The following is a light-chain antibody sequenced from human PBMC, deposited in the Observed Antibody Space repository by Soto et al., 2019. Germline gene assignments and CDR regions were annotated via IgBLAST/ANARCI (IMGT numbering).Light chain of an antibody. CDR2: DAS. V-gene: IGKV3-11*01. Sequence: EIVLTQSPATLSLSLGERATLSCRASQSVSRNLAWYQQKPGQAPRLLIYDASNWATGIPARFSGSGSGTDFTITISSLEPEDFTVYYCQQRSNWPPITFGQGTRLEIK. J-gene: IGKJ5*01. CDR3: QQRSNWPPIT. CDR1: QSVSRN.